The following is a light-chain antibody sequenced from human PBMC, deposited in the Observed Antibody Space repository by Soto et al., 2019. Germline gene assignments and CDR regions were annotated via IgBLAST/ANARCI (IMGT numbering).Light chain of an antibody. Sequence: QPASVSGSPGQSITISCTGTSSDIGGYKYVSWYQQHPGKAPKLIIYEVTNRPSGVSDRFSGSKSGNTASLTISGLQAEDEADYYCSSYTIYSTLLLFGGGTKLTVL. CDR1: SSDIGGYKY. J-gene: IGLJ2*01. V-gene: IGLV2-14*01. CDR2: EVT. CDR3: SSYTIYSTLLL.